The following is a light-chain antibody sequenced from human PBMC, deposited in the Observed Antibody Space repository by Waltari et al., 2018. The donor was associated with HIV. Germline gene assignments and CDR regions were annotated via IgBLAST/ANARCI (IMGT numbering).Light chain of an antibody. CDR1: RSNIGSNT. J-gene: IGLJ3*02. CDR3: AAWDDSLNGWV. V-gene: IGLV1-44*01. CDR2: SNN. Sequence: QYVLTHPPSASGTPGQRVPIPCSGSRSNIGSNTVTWYQQLPGTAPKLLIYSNNQRPSGVPDRLSGSRSGTSASLAISGLQSEDEADYYCAAWDDSLNGWVFGGGTKLTVV.